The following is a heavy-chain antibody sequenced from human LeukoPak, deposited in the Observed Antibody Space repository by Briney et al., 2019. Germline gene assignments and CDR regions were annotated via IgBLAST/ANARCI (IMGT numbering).Heavy chain of an antibody. CDR3: ASFSGEVK. D-gene: IGHD3-10*01. Sequence: GASVKVSCKASGYTFTSYGISWVRQAPGQGLEWMGGIIPIFGTANYAQKFQGRVTITADESTSTAYMELSSLRSEDTAVYYCASFSGEVKWGQGTLVTVSS. CDR1: GYTFTSYG. CDR2: IIPIFGTA. V-gene: IGHV1-69*13. J-gene: IGHJ4*02.